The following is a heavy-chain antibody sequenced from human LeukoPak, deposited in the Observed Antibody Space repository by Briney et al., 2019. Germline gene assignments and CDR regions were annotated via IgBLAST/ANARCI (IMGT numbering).Heavy chain of an antibody. CDR2: INHSGST. V-gene: IGHV4-34*01. J-gene: IGHJ4*02. CDR3: ARMAPPYYYIGY. D-gene: IGHD3-10*01. CDR1: GGSFSGYY. Sequence: SETLSLTCAVYGGSFSGYYWSWIRQPPGKGLEWIGEINHSGSTNYNPSLKSRVTISVDTSKNQFSLKLSSVTAADTAVYYCARMAPPYYYIGYWGQGTLVTVSS.